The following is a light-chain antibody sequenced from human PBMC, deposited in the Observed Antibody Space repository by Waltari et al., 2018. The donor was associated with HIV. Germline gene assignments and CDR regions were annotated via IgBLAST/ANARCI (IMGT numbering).Light chain of an antibody. Sequence: ELGLTQSPATMSLAPGERATLSCRASQSVGRSLGWYQQKPGQAPRLLIYGASNRATVIPARFSGSGSGTDFTLTISSLEPEDFAVYYCQQRSDWPPTFGQGTKVEIK. J-gene: IGKJ1*01. CDR3: QQRSDWPPT. CDR1: QSVGRS. CDR2: GAS. V-gene: IGKV3-11*01.